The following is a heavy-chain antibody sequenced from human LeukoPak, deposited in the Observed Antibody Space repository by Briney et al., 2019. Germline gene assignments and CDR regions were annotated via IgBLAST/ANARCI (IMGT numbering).Heavy chain of an antibody. D-gene: IGHD4-17*01. CDR2: ISGSGGST. CDR1: GLTGSHNY. J-gene: IGHJ5*02. V-gene: IGHV3-23*01. Sequence: GGSLRLSCAASGLTGSHNYVSWVRQAPGKGLEWVSAISGSGGSTYYADSVKGRFTISRDTSKNTLYLQINSLSVEDTAVYYCIVFGDSNHWGQGTLVTVSS. CDR3: IVFGDSNH.